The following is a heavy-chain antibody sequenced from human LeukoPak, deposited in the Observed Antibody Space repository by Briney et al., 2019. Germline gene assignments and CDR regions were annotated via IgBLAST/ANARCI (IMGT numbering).Heavy chain of an antibody. CDR2: ISAYNGNT. CDR1: GYTFTSYG. D-gene: IGHD3-22*01. V-gene: IGHV1-18*01. Sequence: ASVKVSCKASGYTFTSYGISWVRQAPGQGLEWMGWISAYNGNTNYAQKFQGRVTMTRDTSISTAYMELSRLRSDDTAVYYCARDGVDDSSGYYPTTLSFWGQGTLVTVSS. J-gene: IGHJ4*02. CDR3: ARDGVDDSSGYYPTTLSF.